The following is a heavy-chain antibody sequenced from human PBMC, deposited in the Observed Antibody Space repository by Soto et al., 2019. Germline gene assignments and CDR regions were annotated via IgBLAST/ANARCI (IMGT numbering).Heavy chain of an antibody. Sequence: SETLSLTCTVSGGSISSYYWSWIRQPPGKGLEWIGYIYYSGSTNYNPSLKSRVTISVDTSKNQFSLKLSSVTAADTAVYYCARHDREWLRPFDYWGQGTLFTVSS. CDR2: IYYSGST. V-gene: IGHV4-59*08. CDR1: GGSISSYY. D-gene: IGHD5-12*01. CDR3: ARHDREWLRPFDY. J-gene: IGHJ4*02.